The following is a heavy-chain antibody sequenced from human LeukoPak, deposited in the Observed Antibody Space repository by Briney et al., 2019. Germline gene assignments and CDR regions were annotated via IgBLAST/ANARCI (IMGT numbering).Heavy chain of an antibody. CDR3: ARDEVVPAAMAALKFDP. V-gene: IGHV1-2*06. J-gene: IGHJ5*02. Sequence: ASVKVSCKASGYTFTGYYMHWVRQAPGQGLEWVGRINPNSGGTNYAQKFQGRVTMTRDTSISTAYMELSRLRSDDTAVYYCARDEVVPAAMAALKFDPWGQGTLVTVSS. CDR1: GYTFTGYY. D-gene: IGHD2-2*01. CDR2: INPNSGGT.